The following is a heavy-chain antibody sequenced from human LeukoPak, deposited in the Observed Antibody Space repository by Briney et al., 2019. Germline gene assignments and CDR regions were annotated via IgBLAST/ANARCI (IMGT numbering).Heavy chain of an antibody. D-gene: IGHD2-15*01. CDR1: GYTFTGYY. CDR3: ARDQFLGYCSGGSCYSDAFDI. J-gene: IGHJ3*02. Sequence: ASVKVSCKASGYTFTGYYMHWVRQAPGQGLEWMGWINPNSGGTSYAQKFQGRVTMTRDMSTSTVYMELSSLRSEDTAVYYCARDQFLGYCSGGSCYSDAFDIWGQGTMVTVSS. CDR2: INPNSGGT. V-gene: IGHV1-2*02.